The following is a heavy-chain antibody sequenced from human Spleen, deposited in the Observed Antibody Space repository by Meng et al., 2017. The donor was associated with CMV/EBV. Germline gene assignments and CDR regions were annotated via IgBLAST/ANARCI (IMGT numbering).Heavy chain of an antibody. CDR3: ARDCTNGVERYFDY. Sequence: KASGYTFTGYYMHWVRQAPGQGLEWMGWINPNSGGTNYAQKFQGRVTMTRDTSISTAYMELSRLRSDDTAVYYCARDCTNGVERYFDYWGQGTLVTVSS. CDR1: GYTFTGYY. CDR2: INPNSGGT. V-gene: IGHV1-2*02. D-gene: IGHD2-8*01. J-gene: IGHJ4*02.